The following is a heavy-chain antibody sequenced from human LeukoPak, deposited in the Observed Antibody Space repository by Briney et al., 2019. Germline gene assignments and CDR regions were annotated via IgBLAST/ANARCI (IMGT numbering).Heavy chain of an antibody. CDR1: GYTFTAYH. CDR2: INPNSGGT. V-gene: IGHV1-2*02. CDR3: ASLLWFGESLGGDAFDI. J-gene: IGHJ3*02. Sequence: GASVKVSCKASGYTFTAYHIHWVRQAPGQGLEWMGWINPNSGGTNYAQKFQGRVTMTRDTSISTAYMELSRLRSDDTAVYYCASLLWFGESLGGDAFDIWGQGTMVTVSS. D-gene: IGHD3-10*01.